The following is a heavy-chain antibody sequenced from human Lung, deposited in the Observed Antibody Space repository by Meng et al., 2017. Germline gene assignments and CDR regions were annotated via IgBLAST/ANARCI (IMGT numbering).Heavy chain of an antibody. D-gene: IGHD6-19*01. Sequence: GGSLRLSCAASGFTFSRYAMNWVRQAPGKGLEWVSTISGSGLSTFYADSVKGRFTISRDISKNTLYLQMNSLRAEDTAVYYCAKGYSSGWYISGGAFDIWGQGTMVTVSS. J-gene: IGHJ3*02. CDR3: AKGYSSGWYISGGAFDI. CDR1: GFTFSRYA. V-gene: IGHV3-23*01. CDR2: ISGSGLST.